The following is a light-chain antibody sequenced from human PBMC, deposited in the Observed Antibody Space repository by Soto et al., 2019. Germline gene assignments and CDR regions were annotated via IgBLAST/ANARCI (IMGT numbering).Light chain of an antibody. CDR1: SSNIGDNT. Sequence: QSVLTQPPSASGTPGQRVTISCSGSSSNIGDNTVNWYQQFPGTAPKLLIHSNNDRPSGVPERFSGSKSGTSASLAITGLQSEDEADYYCAAWDDSLNSVVFGGGTKLTVL. CDR3: AAWDDSLNSVV. V-gene: IGLV1-44*01. CDR2: SNN. J-gene: IGLJ2*01.